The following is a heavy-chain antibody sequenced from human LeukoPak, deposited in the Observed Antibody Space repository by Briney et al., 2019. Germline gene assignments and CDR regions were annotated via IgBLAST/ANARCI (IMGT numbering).Heavy chain of an antibody. CDR3: ARWAYGSGSPGFDP. J-gene: IGHJ5*02. D-gene: IGHD3-10*01. Sequence: GGSLRLSCAASGFTFSSYWRHWVRQAPGKGLVWVSRINSDGSSTSYADSVKGRFTISRDNAKNTLYLQMNSLRAEDTAVYYCARWAYGSGSPGFDPCGQGTLVTVSS. CDR2: INSDGSST. CDR1: GFTFSSYW. V-gene: IGHV3-74*01.